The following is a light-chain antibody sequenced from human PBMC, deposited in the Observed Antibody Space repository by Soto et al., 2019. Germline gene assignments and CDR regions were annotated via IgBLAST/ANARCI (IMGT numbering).Light chain of an antibody. CDR1: QSLSSN. V-gene: IGKV3-15*01. CDR2: GAS. CDR3: QQYNNWLGT. Sequence: EIVMTQSPATLSVSPGERATLSCRASQSLSSNLAWYQQKPGQAPRLLIYGASTRATGIPARFSGSGSGTEFTLTISSLQSEDFAVYYCQQYNNWLGTFGQGTKVDI. J-gene: IGKJ1*01.